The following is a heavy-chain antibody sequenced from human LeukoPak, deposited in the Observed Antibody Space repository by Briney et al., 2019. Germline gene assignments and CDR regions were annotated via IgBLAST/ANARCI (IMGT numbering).Heavy chain of an antibody. J-gene: IGHJ6*03. CDR1: GFTFDDYT. CDR2: ISWDGGST. D-gene: IGHD3-10*01. CDR3: AKDPMVRGADYYMDV. Sequence: GGSLRLSCAAPGFTFDDYTMHWVRQAPGKGLEWVSLISWDGGSTYYADSVKGRFTISRDNSKNSLYLQMNSLRTEDTALYYCAKDPMVRGADYYMDVWGKGTTVTVSS. V-gene: IGHV3-43*01.